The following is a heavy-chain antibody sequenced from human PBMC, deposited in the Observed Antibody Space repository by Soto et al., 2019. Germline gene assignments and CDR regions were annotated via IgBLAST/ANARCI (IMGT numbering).Heavy chain of an antibody. CDR3: ARDLVLAVAGSDNWFDP. CDR2: ISSYNGNT. V-gene: IGHV1-18*04. J-gene: IGHJ5*02. Sequence: ASVKVSCKASGYTFTSYGISWVRQAPGQGLEWMGWISSYNGNTDYAQKLQDRVTMTTDTSTSTAYMELRSLRSDDTAVYYCARDLVLAVAGSDNWFDPWGRGTLVTVSS. CDR1: GYTFTSYG. D-gene: IGHD6-19*01.